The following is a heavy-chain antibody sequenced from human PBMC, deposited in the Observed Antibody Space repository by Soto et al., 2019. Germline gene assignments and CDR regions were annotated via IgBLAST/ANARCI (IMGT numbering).Heavy chain of an antibody. CDR3: ARDPKVSGSSQTRPDF. CDR1: SGSFSGFY. Sequence: SETLSLTCSIYSGSFSGFYWSWIRQPPGKRLEWIGEISQSGSTNYNPSLKSRVSISVDTSKNQFSLNLTSVTAADTAVYYCARDPKVSGSSQTRPDFWGQGALVT. D-gene: IGHD6-6*01. V-gene: IGHV4-34*01. J-gene: IGHJ4*02. CDR2: ISQSGST.